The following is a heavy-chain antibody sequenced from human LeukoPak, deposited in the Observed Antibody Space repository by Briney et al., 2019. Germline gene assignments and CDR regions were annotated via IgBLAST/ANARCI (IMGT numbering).Heavy chain of an antibody. CDR2: IWYDGSNK. J-gene: IGHJ4*02. V-gene: IGHV3-33*01. Sequence: GSLRLSCAASGFTFTSYGMHWVRQAPGKGLEWVAVIWYDGSNKYYVDSVKGRFTISRDNSKNTLYLQMNSLRAEDTAVYYCARGGSGYDFDFWGQGTLVTVSS. D-gene: IGHD5-12*01. CDR3: ARGGSGYDFDF. CDR1: GFTFTSYG.